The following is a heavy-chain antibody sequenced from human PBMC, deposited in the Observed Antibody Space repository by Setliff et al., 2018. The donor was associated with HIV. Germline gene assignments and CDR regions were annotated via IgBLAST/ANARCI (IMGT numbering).Heavy chain of an antibody. CDR2: IIPIFGTA. V-gene: IGHV1-69*13. Sequence: GASVKVSCKTSRGTFSSYAVSWVRQGPGQGLEWMGGIIPIFGTAKYAQKFQGRVTITADESTTTAYMELNSLRSEDTAVYYCARGASSYDYGDYRVLVYWGQGSRVTVSS. CDR1: RGTFSSYA. D-gene: IGHD4-17*01. CDR3: ARGASSYDYGDYRVLVY. J-gene: IGHJ4*02.